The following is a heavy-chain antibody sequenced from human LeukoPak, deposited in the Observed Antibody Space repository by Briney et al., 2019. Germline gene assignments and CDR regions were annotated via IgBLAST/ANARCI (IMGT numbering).Heavy chain of an antibody. CDR2: ISYDGSSE. CDR3: AKGLGPLVRGVVPRTYYMDV. V-gene: IGHV3-30*18. D-gene: IGHD3-10*01. Sequence: GGSLRLSCVGSGFTFSSYGIHWVRQLPGKGPEWVAIISYDGSSEFYADSVKGRFKISRDNSKNTVNLQMNSLGVEDTAVYYCAKGLGPLVRGVVPRTYYMDVWGRGTTVTVSS. CDR1: GFTFSSYG. J-gene: IGHJ6*03.